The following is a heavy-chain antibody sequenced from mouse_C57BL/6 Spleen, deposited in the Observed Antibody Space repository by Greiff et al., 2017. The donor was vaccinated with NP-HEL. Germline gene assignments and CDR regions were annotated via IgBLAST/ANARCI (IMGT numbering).Heavy chain of an antibody. CDR3: ARDPYYYGSSPLDY. D-gene: IGHD1-1*01. CDR1: GFTFSDYG. V-gene: IGHV5-17*01. J-gene: IGHJ2*01. Sequence: DVMLVESGGGLVKPGGSLKLSCAASGFTFSDYGMHWVRQAPEKGLEWVAYISSGSSTIYYADTVKGRFTISRDNAKNTLFLQMTSLRSEDTAMYYCARDPYYYGSSPLDYWGQGTTLTVSS. CDR2: ISSGSSTI.